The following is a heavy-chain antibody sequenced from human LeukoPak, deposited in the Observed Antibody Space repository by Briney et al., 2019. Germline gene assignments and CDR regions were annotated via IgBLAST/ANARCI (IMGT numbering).Heavy chain of an antibody. CDR2: IYYSGST. J-gene: IGHJ4*02. V-gene: IGHV4-59*01. Sequence: SETLSLTCTVSGGSISSYYWSWIRQPPGKGLEWIGYIYYSGSTYYNPSLKSRVTISVDTSKNQFSLKLSSVTAAGTAVYYCARGGDILTGYPNYFDYWGQGTLVTVSS. CDR1: GGSISSYY. CDR3: ARGGDILTGYPNYFDY. D-gene: IGHD3-9*01.